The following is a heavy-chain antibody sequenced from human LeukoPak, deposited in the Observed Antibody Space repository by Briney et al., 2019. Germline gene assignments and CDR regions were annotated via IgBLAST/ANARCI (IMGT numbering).Heavy chain of an antibody. CDR3: AKNSGSYYFYYGIDV. Sequence: GGSLRLSCAASGFTFSSYAMSWVRQAPGKGLEWVSAISGSGGSTYYADSVKGRFTISRDNSKNTLYLQMNSLRAEDTAVYYCAKNSGSYYFYYGIDVWGQGTTVTVSS. CDR2: ISGSGGST. CDR1: GFTFSSYA. J-gene: IGHJ6*02. D-gene: IGHD1-26*01. V-gene: IGHV3-23*01.